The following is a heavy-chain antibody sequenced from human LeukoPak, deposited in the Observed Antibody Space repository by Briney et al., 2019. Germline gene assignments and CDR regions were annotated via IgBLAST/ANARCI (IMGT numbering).Heavy chain of an antibody. Sequence: GGSLRLSCAASGFTVSSNHMSWVRQAPGKGLEWVSVIYSGGSTDYADSVKGRFTISRDNLKNTLYLQMNSLRAEDTAVYYCARGPARYNWGQGTLVTFSS. V-gene: IGHV3-53*01. CDR2: IYSGGST. CDR3: ARGPARYN. D-gene: IGHD1-1*01. J-gene: IGHJ4*02. CDR1: GFTVSSNH.